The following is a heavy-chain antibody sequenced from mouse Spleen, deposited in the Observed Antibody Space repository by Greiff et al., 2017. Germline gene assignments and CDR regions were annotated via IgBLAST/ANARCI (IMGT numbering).Heavy chain of an antibody. CDR3: ARRTTAGWYFDV. V-gene: IGHV5-17*02. Sequence: DVKLVESGGGLVQPGGSRKLSCAASGFTFSSYGMHWVRQAPEKGLEWVAYISSGSSTIYYADTVKGRFTISRDNPKNTLFLQMTSLRSEDTSMYYCARRTTAGWYFDVWGAGTTVTVSS. CDR2: ISSGSSTI. D-gene: IGHD1-2*01. CDR1: GFTFSSYG. J-gene: IGHJ1*01.